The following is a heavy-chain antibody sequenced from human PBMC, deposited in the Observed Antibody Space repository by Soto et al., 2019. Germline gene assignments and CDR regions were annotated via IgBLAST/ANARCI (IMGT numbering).Heavy chain of an antibody. CDR1: GGSISSGYH. J-gene: IGHJ4*02. CDR3: PRTHDVGYYPF. D-gene: IGHD2-2*03. CDR2: IFHTVTT. V-gene: IGHV4-38-2*02. Sequence: SSETLSLPCTVSGGSISSGYHWAWIRQPPGMRLEWVASIFHTVTTYYNPSLTSRVNISVDTSKNQFSLQLTSVTAADSAVYYCPRTHDVGYYPFWGERTL.